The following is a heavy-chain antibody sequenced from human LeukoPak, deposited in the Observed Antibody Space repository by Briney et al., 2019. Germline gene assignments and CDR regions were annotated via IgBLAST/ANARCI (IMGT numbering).Heavy chain of an antibody. CDR3: ASRMAVRPKYYFDS. CDR2: IYYSGNT. V-gene: IGHV4-39*01. D-gene: IGHD6-6*01. Sequence: PSETLSLTCTVSGGSLSSSSYYWGWIRQPPGRGLEWIGNIYYSGNTFYNPSLESRVTISVDTSKNQFSLKLTSVTAADTAVYYCASRMAVRPKYYFDSWGPGILVTVPS. CDR1: GGSLSSSSYY. J-gene: IGHJ4*02.